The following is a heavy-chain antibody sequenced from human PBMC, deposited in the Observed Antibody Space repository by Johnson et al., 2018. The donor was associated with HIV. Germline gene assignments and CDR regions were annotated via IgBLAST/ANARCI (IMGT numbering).Heavy chain of an antibody. J-gene: IGHJ3*02. CDR3: ARDGGSKGKGAFDM. Sequence: EVQLVESVGGLVQPGASLTLSCAASGLTVSSNYMSWVRQAPGKGLEWVSIIYTGGTTYYADSVKGRFTISRDNSKNTVYLQMNSLRAEDTAVYYCARDGGSKGKGAFDMWGQGTLVTVSS. CDR2: IYTGGTT. V-gene: IGHV3-66*02. CDR1: GLTVSSNY. D-gene: IGHD3-16*01.